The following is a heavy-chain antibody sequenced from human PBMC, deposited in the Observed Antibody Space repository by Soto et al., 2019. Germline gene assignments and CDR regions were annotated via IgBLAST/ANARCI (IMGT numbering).Heavy chain of an antibody. J-gene: IGHJ6*02. CDR2: ISGSSDTI. CDR1: GFTLSSYN. CDR3: ARDHGGSTWFVGIYYYFGVDV. Sequence: EVQLVESGGGLVQPGGSLRLSCAASGFTLSSYNMNWVRQAPGKGLAWVSYISGSSDTIYYADSVKGRFTISRDNAKNSLYLQMDSLRDEDTAVYYCARDHGGSTWFVGIYYYFGVDVWGQGTMVTVSS. V-gene: IGHV3-48*02. D-gene: IGHD6-13*01.